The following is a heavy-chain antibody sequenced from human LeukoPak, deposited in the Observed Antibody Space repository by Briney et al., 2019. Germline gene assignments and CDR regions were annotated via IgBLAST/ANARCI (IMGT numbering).Heavy chain of an antibody. CDR1: GFTFSDYY. V-gene: IGHV3-23*01. D-gene: IGHD2-2*01. CDR2: ISPSGDST. J-gene: IGHJ4*02. Sequence: GGSLRLSCAASGFTFSDYYMSWIRQAPGKGLEWVSHISPSGDSTYYADSVKGRFTISRDSSKNTLSLQMNSLRAEDTAVYYCARIPKGGYFDSWGQGTLVTVSS. CDR3: ARIPKGGYFDS.